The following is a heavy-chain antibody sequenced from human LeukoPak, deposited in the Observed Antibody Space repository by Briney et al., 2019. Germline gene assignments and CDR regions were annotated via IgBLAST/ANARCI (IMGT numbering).Heavy chain of an antibody. J-gene: IGHJ3*02. CDR1: GYTFTGYY. CDR3: ARARARQAFDI. CDR2: INPNSGGT. V-gene: IGHV1-2*02. Sequence: GASVKVSCKASGYTFTGYYMHWVRQAPGQGHEWVGWINPNSGGTNYAQKFQGRVTMTRDTSISTAYMELSRLRSDDTAVYYCARARARQAFDIWGQGTMVTVSS.